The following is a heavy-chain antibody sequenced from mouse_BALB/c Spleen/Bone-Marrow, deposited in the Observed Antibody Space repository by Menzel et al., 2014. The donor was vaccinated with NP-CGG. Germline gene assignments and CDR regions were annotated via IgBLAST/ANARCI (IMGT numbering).Heavy chain of an antibody. D-gene: IGHD2-1*01. CDR2: INPSNGRT. J-gene: IGHJ2*01. CDR1: GYTFTSYW. CDR3: ARCYYGNYFDY. V-gene: IGHV1S81*02. Sequence: QVQLQQSGAELVKPGASVKLSCKASGYTFTSYWMHWVKQRPGQGLEWIGEINPSNGRTNYNEKFKSKATLTVDKSFSTAYMQLSSLTSEDSAVYYCARCYYGNYFDYWGQGTTLTVSS.